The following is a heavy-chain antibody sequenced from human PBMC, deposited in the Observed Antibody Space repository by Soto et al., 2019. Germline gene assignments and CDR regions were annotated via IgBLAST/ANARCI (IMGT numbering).Heavy chain of an antibody. Sequence: SETLSLTCTVSGDSISSGAYYWSWIRQHPGKGLEWIGYISYSGRTYYNPSLKSRLTISLDTSENQFSLKLTSVTAADTAMYYCARSMHYSDGSNYSPFDYWGQGTLVTVS. V-gene: IGHV4-31*03. D-gene: IGHD3-22*01. CDR1: GDSISSGAYY. CDR2: ISYSGRT. CDR3: ARSMHYSDGSNYSPFDY. J-gene: IGHJ4*02.